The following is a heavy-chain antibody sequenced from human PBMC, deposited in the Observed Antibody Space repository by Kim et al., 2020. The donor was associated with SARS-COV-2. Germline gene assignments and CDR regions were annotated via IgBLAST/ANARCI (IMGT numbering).Heavy chain of an antibody. J-gene: IGHJ6*03. CDR3: ARDGALGYYGSAYYYYMDV. V-gene: IGHV3-33*01. D-gene: IGHD3-10*01. CDR1: GFTFSSYG. Sequence: GGSLRLSCAASGFTFSSYGMHWVRQAPGKGLEWVAVIWYDGSNKYYADSVKGRFTISRDNSKNTLYLQMNSLRAEDTAVYYCARDGALGYYGSAYYYYMDVWGKGTTVTVSS. CDR2: IWYDGSNK.